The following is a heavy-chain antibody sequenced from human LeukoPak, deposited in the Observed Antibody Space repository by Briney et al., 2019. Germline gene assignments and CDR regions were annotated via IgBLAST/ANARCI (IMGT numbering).Heavy chain of an antibody. J-gene: IGHJ4*02. CDR2: ISSSSYI. V-gene: IGHV3-21*01. D-gene: IGHD1-26*01. CDR1: GFTFSNYA. Sequence: KTGGSLRLSCVDSGFTFSNYAMNWVRQAPGKGLEWVSSISSSSYIYYAESVRGRFTISRDNAKNSLSLQMNSLRAEDTALYYCVPGSHWGQGILVTVSS. CDR3: VPGSH.